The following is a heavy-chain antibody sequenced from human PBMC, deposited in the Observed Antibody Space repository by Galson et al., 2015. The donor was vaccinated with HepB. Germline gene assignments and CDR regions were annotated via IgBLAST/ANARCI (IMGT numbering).Heavy chain of an antibody. J-gene: IGHJ4*02. V-gene: IGHV3-11*04. Sequence: SLRLSCAASGFTLSGDYMNWIRQPPGKGPDWISYISRSGTITHYADSVKGRFTISRDNAKNSLYLQVNSLRAEDTAVYYCARYSSGNYGDYWGQGTLVTVSS. D-gene: IGHD1-26*01. CDR2: ISRSGTIT. CDR1: GFTLSGDY. CDR3: ARYSSGNYGDY.